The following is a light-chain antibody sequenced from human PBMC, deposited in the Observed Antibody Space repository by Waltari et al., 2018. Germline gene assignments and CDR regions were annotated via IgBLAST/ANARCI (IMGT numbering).Light chain of an antibody. CDR2: HAS. CDR3: QVYGSPVT. Sequence: EIMLMQSPGTLSLSPGESATLSCRASQRVASTYFAWYQHKRGQAPRLLIHHASDRATGIPDRFSGSGSGTDFTLTITRVEPEDFAVYFCQVYGSPVTFGGGTTVDIK. CDR1: QRVASTY. V-gene: IGKV3-20*01. J-gene: IGKJ4*01.